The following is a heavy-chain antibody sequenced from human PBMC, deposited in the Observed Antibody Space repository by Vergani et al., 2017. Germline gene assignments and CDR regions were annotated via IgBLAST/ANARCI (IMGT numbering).Heavy chain of an antibody. Sequence: QLQLQESGPGLVKPSATLSLTCSVSGASISSSNYYWGWIRQPPWKGLEWIASIYYSGSTYYNPSLKSRVTISVDTSKNQFSLKLSSVTAADTAVYFCARHSAVEWLVKLGWIDPWGRGILVTVSS. J-gene: IGHJ5*02. D-gene: IGHD6-19*01. V-gene: IGHV4-39*01. CDR1: GASISSSNYY. CDR3: ARHSAVEWLVKLGWIDP. CDR2: IYYSGST.